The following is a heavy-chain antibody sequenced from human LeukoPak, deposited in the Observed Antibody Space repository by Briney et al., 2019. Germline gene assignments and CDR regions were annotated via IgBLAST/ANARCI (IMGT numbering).Heavy chain of an antibody. J-gene: IGHJ6*03. CDR3: AKNIAAADSSGYYYYYMDV. CDR2: IRYDGSNK. CDR1: GFTFSNYG. V-gene: IGHV3-30*02. D-gene: IGHD6-13*01. Sequence: PGGSLRLSCAASGFTFSNYGMHWVRQTPGKGLEWVASIRYDGSNKYYADSVKGRFTISRDNSKNTLYLQMNSLRAEDTAVYYCAKNIAAADSSGYYYYYMDVWGKGTTVTVSS.